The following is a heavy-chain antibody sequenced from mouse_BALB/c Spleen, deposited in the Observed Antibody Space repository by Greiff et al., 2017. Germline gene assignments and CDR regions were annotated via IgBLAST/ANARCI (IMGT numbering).Heavy chain of an antibody. CDR3: SSLLGDAMDY. D-gene: IGHD2-10*02. CDR2: ISYSGST. J-gene: IGHJ4*01. CDR1: GYSITSDYA. V-gene: IGHV3-2*02. Sequence: EVQLQQSGPGLVKPSQSLSLTCTVTGYSITSDYAWNWIRQFPGNQLEWMGYISYSGSTSYNPSLKSRISITRDTSKTQFFLQLNSVTTEDTATYYCSSLLGDAMDYWGQGTSVTVSA.